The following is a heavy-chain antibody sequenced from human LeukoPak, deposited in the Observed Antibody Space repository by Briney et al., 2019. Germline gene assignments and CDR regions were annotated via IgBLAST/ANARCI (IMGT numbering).Heavy chain of an antibody. V-gene: IGHV3-7*01. J-gene: IGHJ4*02. CDR2: IKQDGSEK. CDR3: ARLHLYSSSWYAFDY. D-gene: IGHD6-13*01. CDR1: GFTFRSYW. Sequence: PGGSLRLSCAASGFTFRSYWMSWVRQAPGKGLEWVAYIKQDGSEKYYVDSVKGRFTISRDNAKNSLYLQMNSLRAEDTAVYYCARLHLYSSSWYAFDYWGQGTLVTVPS.